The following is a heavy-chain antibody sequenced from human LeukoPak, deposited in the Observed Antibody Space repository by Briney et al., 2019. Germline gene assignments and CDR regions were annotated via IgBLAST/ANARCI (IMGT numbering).Heavy chain of an antibody. Sequence: GGSLRLSCAASGFTFSSYAMHWVRQAPGKGLEWVAVISYDGSNKYYADSVKGRFTISRDNSKNTLYLQMNSLRAEDTAVYYCAKDTSRIAVADYWGQGTLVTVSS. J-gene: IGHJ4*02. CDR3: AKDTSRIAVADY. V-gene: IGHV3-30-3*01. CDR1: GFTFSSYA. D-gene: IGHD6-19*01. CDR2: ISYDGSNK.